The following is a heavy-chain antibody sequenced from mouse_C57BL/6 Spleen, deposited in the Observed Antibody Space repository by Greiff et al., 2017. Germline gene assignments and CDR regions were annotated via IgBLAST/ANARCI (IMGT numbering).Heavy chain of an antibody. D-gene: IGHD2-3*01. CDR1: GYTFTDYY. V-gene: IGHV1-26*01. CDR2: INPNNGGT. Sequence: EVQLQQSGPELVKPGASVKISCKASGYTFTDYYMNWVKQSHGKSLEWIGDINPNNGGTSYNQKFKGKATLTVDKSSSTAYMELRSLTSEDSAVYYCVYDGYYEGFAYWGQGTLVTVSA. J-gene: IGHJ3*01. CDR3: VYDGYYEGFAY.